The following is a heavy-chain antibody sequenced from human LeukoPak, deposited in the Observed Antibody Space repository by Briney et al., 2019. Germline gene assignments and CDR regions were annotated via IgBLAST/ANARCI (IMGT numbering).Heavy chain of an antibody. D-gene: IGHD6-13*01. V-gene: IGHV3-30*18. J-gene: IGHJ4*02. CDR3: AKPDSSSWYGNVDY. Sequence: GGSLRLSCAASGSTFSSYGMHWVRQAPGKGLEWVAVISYDGSNKHYADSVKGRFTISRDNSKNTLYLQMNSLRAEDTAVYYCAKPDSSSWYGNVDYWGQGTLVTVSS. CDR1: GSTFSSYG. CDR2: ISYDGSNK.